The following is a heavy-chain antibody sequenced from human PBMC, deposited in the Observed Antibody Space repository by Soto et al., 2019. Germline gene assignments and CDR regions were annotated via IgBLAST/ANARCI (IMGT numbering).Heavy chain of an antibody. D-gene: IGHD6-13*01. Sequence: GGSLRLSCAASGFTFSSYSMNWVRQAPGKGLEWVSSISSSSSYIYYADSVKGRFTISRDNAKNYLYLQMNSLRAEDTAVYYCARGNPRVSAPYGMDVWGQGTTVTVSS. CDR1: GFTFSSYS. CDR2: ISSSSSYI. CDR3: ARGNPRVSAPYGMDV. V-gene: IGHV3-21*01. J-gene: IGHJ6*02.